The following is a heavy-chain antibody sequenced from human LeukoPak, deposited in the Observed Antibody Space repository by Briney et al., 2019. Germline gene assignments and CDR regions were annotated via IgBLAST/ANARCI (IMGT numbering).Heavy chain of an antibody. CDR1: GFTFSSYA. Sequence: GGSLRLSCAASGFTFSSYAMSWVRQAPGKGLEWVSAISGSGGSTYYADSVKGRFTISRDNSKNTLYLQMNSLRAEDTAVYYCAKDEQWLVREPYYFDYWGQGTLVTVSS. CDR2: ISGSGGST. CDR3: AKDEQWLVREPYYFDY. D-gene: IGHD6-19*01. J-gene: IGHJ4*02. V-gene: IGHV3-23*01.